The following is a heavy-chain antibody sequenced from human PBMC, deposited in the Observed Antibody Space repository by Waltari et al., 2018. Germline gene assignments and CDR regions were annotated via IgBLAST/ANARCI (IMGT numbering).Heavy chain of an antibody. CDR3: VKETGYYYFDY. D-gene: IGHD3-9*01. J-gene: IGHJ4*02. CDR2: ISGSADFT. V-gene: IGHV3-23*01. CDR1: GFPFSKYA. Sequence: EVQLLESGGGLVQPGGSLRLSCAASGFPFSKYAMTWVRQVPGKGLESVSAISGSADFTYYADSVKGRFTISRDNSRNTLSLQMNSLRAEDTAIYYCVKETGYYYFDYWGRGTLVTVSS.